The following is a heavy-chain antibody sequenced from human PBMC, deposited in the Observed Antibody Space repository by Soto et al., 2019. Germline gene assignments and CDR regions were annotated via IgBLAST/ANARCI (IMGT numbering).Heavy chain of an antibody. CDR1: GGSISSSFW. D-gene: IGHD6-6*01. V-gene: IGHV4-4*02. CDR2: IYHSGST. CDR3: AKYNSSSPLGN. J-gene: IGHJ4*02. Sequence: SETLSLTCAVSGGSISSSFWWNWVRQPPGKGLEWIGKIYHSGSTNYNPSLKSRVTLSVDKSKNQFSLRLSSVTAADTAVYYCAKYNSSSPLGNWGQGTLVTVSS.